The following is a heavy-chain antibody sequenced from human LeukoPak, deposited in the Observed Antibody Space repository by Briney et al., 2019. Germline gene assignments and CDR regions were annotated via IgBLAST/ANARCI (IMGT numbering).Heavy chain of an antibody. J-gene: IGHJ2*01. CDR3: ARDIYGYFDL. D-gene: IGHD3-16*01. Sequence: TGGSLRLSCAASGFTFSSYWMHWVRQAPGKGLVWVSRINSDGSSTNYADSVKGRFSTSRDNANKTLYLQMNSPRAEDTAVYYCARDIYGYFDLWGRGTLVTVSS. V-gene: IGHV3-74*01. CDR1: GFTFSSYW. CDR2: INSDGSST.